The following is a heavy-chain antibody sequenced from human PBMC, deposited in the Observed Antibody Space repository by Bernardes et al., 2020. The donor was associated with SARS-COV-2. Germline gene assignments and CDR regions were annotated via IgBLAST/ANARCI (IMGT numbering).Heavy chain of an antibody. J-gene: IGHJ4*02. D-gene: IGHD6-13*01. CDR3: ARGYSWFMY. CDR1: GFTFRNHR. Sequence: GGSLRLSCAASGFTFRNHRLTWIRQAPGKGLEWVATIKGDGSEENYVDSVKGRFTISRDNAKNSLHLQMNSLRAEDTAVYYCARGYSWFMYWGQGTQVTVSA. CDR2: IKGDGSEE. V-gene: IGHV3-7*01.